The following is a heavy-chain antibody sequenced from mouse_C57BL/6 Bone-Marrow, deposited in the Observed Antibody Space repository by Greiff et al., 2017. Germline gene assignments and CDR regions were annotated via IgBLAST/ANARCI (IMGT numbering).Heavy chain of an antibody. CDR3: ARDDGYYVRAY. Sequence: QVQLQQPGAELVKPGASVKLSCKASGYTFTSYWMQWVKQRPGQGLEWIGEIDPSDSYTNYNQQFKGKATLTVDTSSSTAYMQLSSLTSEDSAVYYCARDDGYYVRAYWGQGTLVTVSA. V-gene: IGHV1-50*01. CDR2: IDPSDSYT. J-gene: IGHJ3*01. D-gene: IGHD2-3*01. CDR1: GYTFTSYW.